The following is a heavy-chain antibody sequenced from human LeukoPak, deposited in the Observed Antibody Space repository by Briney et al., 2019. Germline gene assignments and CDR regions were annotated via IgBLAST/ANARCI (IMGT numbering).Heavy chain of an antibody. J-gene: IGHJ4*02. CDR3: GRAQNYYFDY. V-gene: IGHV3-21*01. Sequence: GSLRLSCAASAFTFSSYSMSWVRQAPGKGLEWVSAISSSSSYIYYADSVKGRFTISRDNAKNSLYLQMNSLTAEDTAVYYCGRAQNYYFDYWGQGTLVTASS. CDR1: AFTFSSYS. CDR2: ISSSSSYI.